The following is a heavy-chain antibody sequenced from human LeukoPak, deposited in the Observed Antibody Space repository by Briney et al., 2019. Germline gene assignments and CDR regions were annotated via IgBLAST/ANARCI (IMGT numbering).Heavy chain of an antibody. Sequence: GGSLRLSCTASGFTFSSYAMNWVRQAPGKGLEWVSVIVACFTFTYYPDSVKSRFTIFSDNSRNTLYLQMNSLRTDDTAVYYCAKDLDYTAYAYYFDYWGQGTPVTVSS. CDR3: AKDLDYTAYAYYFDY. J-gene: IGHJ4*02. D-gene: IGHD4-11*01. CDR1: GFTFSSYA. CDR2: IVACFTFT. V-gene: IGHV3-23*01.